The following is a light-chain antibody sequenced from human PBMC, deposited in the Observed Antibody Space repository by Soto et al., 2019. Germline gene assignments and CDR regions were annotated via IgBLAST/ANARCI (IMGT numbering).Light chain of an antibody. CDR3: QHYVYPQWT. CDR2: GVP. V-gene: IGKV3-20*01. CDR1: QTGSNSY. Sequence: IVLTQSPGTLSLSPGERATLSCRASQTGSNSYLAWYQQKSGQAPRLLIYGVPTRATGIPDRFSGSGSGTEFALTISRLEPEDFAVYICQHYVYPQWTFGPGTKVDIK. J-gene: IGKJ1*01.